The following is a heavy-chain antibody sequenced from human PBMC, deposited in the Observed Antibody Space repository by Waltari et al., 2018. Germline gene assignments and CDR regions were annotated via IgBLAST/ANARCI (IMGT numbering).Heavy chain of an antibody. D-gene: IGHD6-13*01. J-gene: IGHJ4*02. CDR2: IRYDGSNK. CDR1: GFTFSSYG. Sequence: QVQLVESGGGVVQPGGSLRLSCAASGFTFSSYGMPWVRQAPGKGLEWVAFIRYDGSNKYYADSVKGRFTISRDNSKNTLYLQMNSLRAEDTAVYYCGCIAAADYWGQGTLVTVSS. V-gene: IGHV3-30*02. CDR3: GCIAAADY.